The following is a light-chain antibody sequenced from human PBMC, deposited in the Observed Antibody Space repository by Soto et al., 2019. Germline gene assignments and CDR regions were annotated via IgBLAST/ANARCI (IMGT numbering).Light chain of an antibody. CDR2: GAS. V-gene: IGKV3-20*01. Sequence: EIVMTQSPATLSVSPGERATLSCRASQSVSSNLAWYQQKPGQAPRLLIYGASSRATGIPDRFSGSGSGTDFTLTISRLEPEDFAVYYCQQFAGSPTWTFGQGTKVDIK. CDR1: QSVSSN. CDR3: QQFAGSPTWT. J-gene: IGKJ1*01.